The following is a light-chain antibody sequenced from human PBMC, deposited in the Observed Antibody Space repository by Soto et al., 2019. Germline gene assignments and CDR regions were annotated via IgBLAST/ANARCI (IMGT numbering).Light chain of an antibody. CDR2: EVS. J-gene: IGLJ3*02. Sequence: QSALTQPASVSGSPGQSITISCTGTSSDVGSYNLVSWYQQHPGKAPKLMISEVSNRPSGVSNRFSGSKSGNTASLTISGLQAEGEADYYCSSYTGTSPPLVFGGGTKLTVL. CDR1: SSDVGSYNL. V-gene: IGLV2-14*02. CDR3: SSYTGTSPPLV.